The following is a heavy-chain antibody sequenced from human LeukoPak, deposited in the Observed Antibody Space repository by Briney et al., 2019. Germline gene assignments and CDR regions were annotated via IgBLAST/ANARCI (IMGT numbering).Heavy chain of an antibody. CDR2: IKQDGSEK. V-gene: IGHV3-7*05. CDR3: APGAHFDY. CDR1: GFTFSSYW. J-gene: IGHJ4*02. Sequence: PGRSLRLSCVASGFTFSSYWMSWVRQAPGKGLEWVANIKQDGSEKYYVDSVKGRFTISRDNAKNSLYLQMNSLRAEDTAVYYCAPGAHFDYWGQGTLVTVSS. D-gene: IGHD4/OR15-4a*01.